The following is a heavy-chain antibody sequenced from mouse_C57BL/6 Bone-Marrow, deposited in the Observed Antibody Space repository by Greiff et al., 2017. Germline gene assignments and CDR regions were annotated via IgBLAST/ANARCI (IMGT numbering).Heavy chain of an antibody. V-gene: IGHV1-9*01. Sequence: VQLQQSGAELMKPGASVKLSCQATGYTFTGYWIEWVKQRPGHGLEWIGEILPGSGSTNYTEKFKGKATFTADTSSNTAYMQLSSLTTEDSAIYYCARAQLRLLGYWGQGTTLTVSS. CDR2: ILPGSGST. J-gene: IGHJ2*01. CDR1: GYTFTGYW. CDR3: ARAQLRLLGY. D-gene: IGHD2-3*01.